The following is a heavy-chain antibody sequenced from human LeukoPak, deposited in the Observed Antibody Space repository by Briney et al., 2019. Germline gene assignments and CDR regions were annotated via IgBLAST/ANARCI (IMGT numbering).Heavy chain of an antibody. J-gene: IGHJ5*02. CDR3: TRGAVGTGVWFDP. CDR2: ISGSGGST. Sequence: GGSLRLSCAASGFTFSSYAMSWVRQAPGKGLEWVSAISGSGGSTYYADSVKGRFTISRDNSKNTLYLQMNSLRADDTAVYYCTRGAVGTGVWFDPWGQGTLVTVSS. V-gene: IGHV3-23*01. CDR1: GFTFSSYA. D-gene: IGHD1-26*01.